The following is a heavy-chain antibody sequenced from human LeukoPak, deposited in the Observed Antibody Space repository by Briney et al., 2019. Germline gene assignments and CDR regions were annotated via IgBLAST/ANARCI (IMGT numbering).Heavy chain of an antibody. CDR1: GGSFSGYY. CDR3: ARGEDIVMVVAATRVKWFDP. CDR2: INHSGST. Sequence: SETLSLTSAVYGGSFSGYYWSWIRQPPGKGLEWIGEINHSGSTNYNPSLKSRVTISVDTSKNQFSLKLSSVTAADTAVYYCARGEDIVMVVAATRVKWFDPWGQGTLVTVSS. D-gene: IGHD2-15*01. J-gene: IGHJ5*02. V-gene: IGHV4-34*01.